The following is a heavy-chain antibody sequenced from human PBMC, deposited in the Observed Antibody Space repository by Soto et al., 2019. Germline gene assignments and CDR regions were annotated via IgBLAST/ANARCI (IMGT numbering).Heavy chain of an antibody. J-gene: IGHJ4*02. D-gene: IGHD6-19*01. Sequence: GGSLRLSCAASGFTVSSNYMSWVRQAPGKGLEWVSVIYSGGSTYYADSVKGRFTISRDNSKNTLYLQMNSLRAEDTAVYYCAREFSVAGTFDYWSQGTLVTVSS. CDR3: AREFSVAGTFDY. V-gene: IGHV3-53*01. CDR2: IYSGGST. CDR1: GFTVSSNY.